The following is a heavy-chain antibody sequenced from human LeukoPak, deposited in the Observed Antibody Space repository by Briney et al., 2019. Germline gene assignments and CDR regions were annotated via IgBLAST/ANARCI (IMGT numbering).Heavy chain of an antibody. CDR1: GYTFSSYG. V-gene: IGHV1-18*01. CDR3: ARANTGNCSGGSCYELDY. J-gene: IGHJ4*02. CDR2: ISAYNGNT. D-gene: IGHD2-15*01. Sequence: ASVKVSCKASGYTFSSYGISWVRQAPGQGLEWMGWISAYNGNTNRAQKLQGRVTMTTDTSTSTAYMELRSLRSDDTAVYYCARANTGNCSGGSCYELDYWGQGTLVTVSS.